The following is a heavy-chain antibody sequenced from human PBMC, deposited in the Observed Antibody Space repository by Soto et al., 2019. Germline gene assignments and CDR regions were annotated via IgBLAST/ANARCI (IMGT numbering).Heavy chain of an antibody. CDR1: GDSVSSNSAA. CDR2: TYYRSKWYN. D-gene: IGHD1-1*01. Sequence: PLLLRQSQTLSLTCAISGDSVSSNSAAWNWIRQSPSRGLEWLGRTYYRSKWYNDYAVSVKSRITINPDTSKNQFSLQLNSVTPEDTAVYYCARGLGPTGNGTSLFDYWGQGTLVTVSS. CDR3: ARGLGPTGNGTSLFDY. V-gene: IGHV6-1*01. J-gene: IGHJ4*02.